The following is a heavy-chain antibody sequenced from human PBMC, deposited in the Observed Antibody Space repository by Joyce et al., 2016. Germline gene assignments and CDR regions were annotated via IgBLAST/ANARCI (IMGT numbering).Heavy chain of an antibody. V-gene: IGHV4-61*08. CDR2: IYYNGDT. Sequence: QVQLRESGPGLVKPSETLLLTCSVSGASITSIDNYWSWIRQPPGKGLEWIGYIYYNGDTKYNPSLKTRVSISHDTSKNEVFLRVTSLTAADTAVYYCARIPVDHWQRYFDPWGQGTLVSVSS. CDR1: GASITSIDNY. D-gene: IGHD5-12*01. CDR3: ARIPVDHWQRYFDP. J-gene: IGHJ5*02.